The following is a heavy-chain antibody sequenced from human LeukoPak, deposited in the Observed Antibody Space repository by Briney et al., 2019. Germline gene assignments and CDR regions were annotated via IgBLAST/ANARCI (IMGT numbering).Heavy chain of an antibody. Sequence: GRSLGLSCAASGFTFDDYAMHWVRQAPGKGLEWVSGISWNSGSIGYADSVKGRFTISRDNAKNSLYLQMNSLRAEDTALYYCAKDNGYSGYDFAFDYWGQGTLVTVSS. D-gene: IGHD5-12*01. J-gene: IGHJ4*02. V-gene: IGHV3-9*01. CDR3: AKDNGYSGYDFAFDY. CDR2: ISWNSGSI. CDR1: GFTFDDYA.